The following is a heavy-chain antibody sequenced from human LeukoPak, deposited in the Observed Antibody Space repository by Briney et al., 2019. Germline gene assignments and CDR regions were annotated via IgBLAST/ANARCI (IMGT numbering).Heavy chain of an antibody. J-gene: IGHJ4*02. CDR2: IWYDGSNR. CDR3: ARDFGCSPSSGYSFDY. D-gene: IGHD3-22*01. V-gene: IGHV3-33*01. CDR1: GFTFSRYG. Sequence: GGSLRLSCAASGFTFSRYGMHWVRQAPGKGLEWVAVIWYDGSNRQYADSVKGRFTISRDNSKNTLYLQMNSLRAEDTAVYYCARDFGCSPSSGYSFDYWGQGTLVTVSP.